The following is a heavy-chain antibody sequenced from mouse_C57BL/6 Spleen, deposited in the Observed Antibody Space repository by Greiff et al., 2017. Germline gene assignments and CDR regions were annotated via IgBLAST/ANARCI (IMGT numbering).Heavy chain of an antibody. J-gene: IGHJ4*01. CDR2: IRSKSNNYAT. CDR3: VRQGGYAMDY. CDR1: GFSFNTYA. Sequence: EVQVVESGGGLVQPKGSLKLSCAASGFSFNTYAMNWVRQAPGKGLEWVARIRSKSNNYATYYADSVKNRFTISRDDSESMLYLQMNNLKTEDTAMYYCVRQGGYAMDYWGQGTSVTVSS. V-gene: IGHV10-1*01.